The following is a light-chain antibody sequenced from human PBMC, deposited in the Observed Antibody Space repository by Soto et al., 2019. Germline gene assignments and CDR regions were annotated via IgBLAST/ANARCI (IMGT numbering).Light chain of an antibody. CDR1: QTISSW. J-gene: IGKJ1*01. CDR3: QQYNSHS. V-gene: IGKV1-5*03. CDR2: KAS. Sequence: DIQMTQSPSTLSGSVGDRVTITCRASQTISSWLAWYQQKPGKAPKLLIYKASTLKSGVPSRFSGSGSGTEFTLTISSLQPDDFATYYCQQYNSHSFGQGTKVDIK.